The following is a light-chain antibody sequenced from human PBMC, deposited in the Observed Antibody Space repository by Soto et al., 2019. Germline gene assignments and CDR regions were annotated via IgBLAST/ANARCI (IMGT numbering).Light chain of an antibody. CDR1: QSVSSSY. CDR3: QQYNKGPVT. J-gene: IGKJ1*01. CDR2: DTS. Sequence: EIVLTQSPGTLSLSPGERATLSCRASQSVSSSYLAWYQQKPGQAPRLLIYDTSTRATGVPARFSGSGSGTDFTLTISSLQSEDFAVYYCQQYNKGPVTFGQGTKVDIK. V-gene: IGKV3-15*01.